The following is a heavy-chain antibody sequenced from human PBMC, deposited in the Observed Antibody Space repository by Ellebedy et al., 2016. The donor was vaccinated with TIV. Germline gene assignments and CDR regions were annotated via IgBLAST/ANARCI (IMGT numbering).Heavy chain of an antibody. CDR1: GDSVSSNSAA. CDR2: TYYRSKWYI. D-gene: IGHD6-13*01. Sequence: SQTLSLTCAISGDSVSSNSAAWNWIRQSPSRGLEWLGRTYYRSKWYIEYAVSVKGRMTISPDTSKNEFSLQLNSVTPEDTAVYYCARVSFELLAAAGTGSDGGMDVWGQGTTVTVSS. V-gene: IGHV6-1*01. CDR3: ARVSFELLAAAGTGSDGGMDV. J-gene: IGHJ6*02.